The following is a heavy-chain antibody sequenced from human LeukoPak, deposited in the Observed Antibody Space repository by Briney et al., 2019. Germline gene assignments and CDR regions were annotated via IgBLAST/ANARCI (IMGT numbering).Heavy chain of an antibody. V-gene: IGHV3-23*01. Sequence: GGSLRLSCAASGFTFSCYAMSWVRQAPGKGLDWVSTISDSGGGTHYADSVKGRFTIPRDSSKNTVYPQMNSLRAEDTAVYYCAKDLRGYCGGDCYSAVYWGRGTLVTVSS. CDR2: ISDSGGGT. CDR3: AKDLRGYCGGDCYSAVY. CDR1: GFTFSCYA. D-gene: IGHD2-21*02. J-gene: IGHJ4*02.